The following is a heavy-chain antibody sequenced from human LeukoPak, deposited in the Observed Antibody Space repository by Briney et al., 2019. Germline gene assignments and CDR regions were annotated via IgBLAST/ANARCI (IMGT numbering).Heavy chain of an antibody. Sequence: ASVKVSCKASGYTFTSYGISWVRQAPGQGLEWMGWISAYNGNTNYAQKLQGRVTMTTDTSTSTAYMELRSLRSDDTVVYYCARDAVIYGDYGRGFDYWGQGTLVTVSS. D-gene: IGHD4-17*01. CDR3: ARDAVIYGDYGRGFDY. CDR1: GYTFTSYG. CDR2: ISAYNGNT. V-gene: IGHV1-18*01. J-gene: IGHJ4*02.